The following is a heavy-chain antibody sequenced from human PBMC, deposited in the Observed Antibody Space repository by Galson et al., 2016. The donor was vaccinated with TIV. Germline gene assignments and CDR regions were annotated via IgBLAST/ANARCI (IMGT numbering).Heavy chain of an antibody. CDR1: GGTLSRFT. CDR3: ARAREYCSGGSCLPHDF. J-gene: IGHJ4*02. V-gene: IGHV1-69*02. CDR2: IIPLLGIG. D-gene: IGHD2-15*01. Sequence: SVKVSCKASGGTLSRFTVSWVRQAPGQGLEWMGRIIPLLGIGNHAQKFQNRVAITADRSTSAAYMELSSLRSDDTAVYYCARAREYCSGGSCLPHDFWGPGTLVTVSS.